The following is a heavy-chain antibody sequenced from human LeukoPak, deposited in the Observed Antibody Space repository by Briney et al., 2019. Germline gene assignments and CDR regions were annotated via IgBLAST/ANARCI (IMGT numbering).Heavy chain of an antibody. CDR1: GFTFSSYA. Sequence: GGSLRLSCAASGFTFSSYAMSWVHQAPGKGLEWVSAISGSGGSTYYADSVKGRFTISRDNSKNTLYLQMNSLRAEDTAVYYCAKAIGVAVAGNNFDYWGQGTLVTVSS. D-gene: IGHD6-19*01. V-gene: IGHV3-23*01. CDR2: ISGSGGST. CDR3: AKAIGVAVAGNNFDY. J-gene: IGHJ4*02.